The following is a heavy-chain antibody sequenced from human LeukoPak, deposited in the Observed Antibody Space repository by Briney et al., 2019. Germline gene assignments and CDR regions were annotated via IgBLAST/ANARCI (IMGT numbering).Heavy chain of an antibody. Sequence: KTSETLSLTCGVSGGSFSGFYWSWIRQPPGEGLEWIGEINHSGSTNYNPSLKSRVTISVDTSKNQFSLKLSSVTAADTAVYYCARSKRITMLRGPGGYNWFDPWGQGTLVTVSS. J-gene: IGHJ5*02. V-gene: IGHV4-34*01. D-gene: IGHD3-10*01. CDR1: GGSFSGFY. CDR3: ARSKRITMLRGPGGYNWFDP. CDR2: INHSGST.